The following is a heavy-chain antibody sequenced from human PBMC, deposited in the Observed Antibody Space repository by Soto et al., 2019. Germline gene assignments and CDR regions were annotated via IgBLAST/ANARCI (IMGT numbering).Heavy chain of an antibody. D-gene: IGHD2-21*02. Sequence: ASVKVSFKASGYTFTSYAMHWVRQAPGQGLEWMGWINPNSGGTNYAQKFQGWVTMTRDTSISTAYMELSRLRSDDTAVYYCARAHCGGDCYSGVDYWGQGTLVTVSS. V-gene: IGHV1-2*04. CDR1: GYTFTSYA. CDR2: INPNSGGT. CDR3: ARAHCGGDCYSGVDY. J-gene: IGHJ4*02.